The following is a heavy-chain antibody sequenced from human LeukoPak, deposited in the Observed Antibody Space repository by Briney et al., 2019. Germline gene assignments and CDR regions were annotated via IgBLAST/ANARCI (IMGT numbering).Heavy chain of an antibody. V-gene: IGHV3-21*01. J-gene: IGHJ4*02. CDR1: GFTFSSYS. Sequence: PGGSLRLSCAASGFTFSSYSMNWIRQPPGKGLEWVSSIISSSSSMYYADSVKGRFTVSRDNAKNSLYLQMNSLRAEDTAVYYCTRGLHSFDYWGQGTLVTVSS. CDR3: TRGLHSFDY. D-gene: IGHD4-11*01. CDR2: IISSSSSM.